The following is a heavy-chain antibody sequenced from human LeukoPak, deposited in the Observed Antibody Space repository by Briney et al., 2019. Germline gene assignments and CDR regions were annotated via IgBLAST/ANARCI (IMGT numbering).Heavy chain of an antibody. CDR3: ARGGGVYYDSSGYYPYPFDY. D-gene: IGHD3-22*01. V-gene: IGHV4-34*01. J-gene: IGHJ4*02. Sequence: SETLSLTCAVYGGSFSGYYWSWIRQPPGKGLEWIGEINHSGSTNYNPSLKSRVTISVDTSKNQFSLKLSSVTAAGTAVYYCARGGGVYYDSSGYYPYPFDYWGQGTLVTVSS. CDR2: INHSGST. CDR1: GGSFSGYY.